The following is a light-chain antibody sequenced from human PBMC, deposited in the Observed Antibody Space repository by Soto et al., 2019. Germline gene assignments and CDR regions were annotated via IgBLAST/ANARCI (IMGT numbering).Light chain of an antibody. V-gene: IGKV3-20*01. CDR1: QSVMSNY. J-gene: IGKJ1*01. CDR2: GAS. CDR3: QQFGASLTWT. Sequence: EFVLTQSPCSLSLSPGERATLSCRASQSVMSNYLSWYQQKPGQPPRLLIYGASSRATGIPDRFSGSGSGTDFTLTISRLEPEDFAVYYCQQFGASLTWTFGQGTKVDI.